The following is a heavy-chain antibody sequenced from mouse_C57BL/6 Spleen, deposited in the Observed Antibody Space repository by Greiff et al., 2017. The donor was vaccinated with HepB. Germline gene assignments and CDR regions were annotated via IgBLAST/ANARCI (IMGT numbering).Heavy chain of an antibody. D-gene: IGHD4-1*01. V-gene: IGHV1-55*01. J-gene: IGHJ2*01. Sequence: QVQLQQPGAELVKPGASVKMSCKASGYTFTSYWITWVKQRPGQGLEWIGDIYPGSGSTNYNEKFKSKSTLTVDTSSSTAYLQLSSLKSEDSAVYYCARGANWDDYWGQGTTLTVSS. CDR2: IYPGSGST. CDR3: ARGANWDDY. CDR1: GYTFTSYW.